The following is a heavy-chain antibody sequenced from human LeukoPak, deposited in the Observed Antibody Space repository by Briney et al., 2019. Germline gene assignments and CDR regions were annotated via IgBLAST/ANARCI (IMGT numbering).Heavy chain of an antibody. J-gene: IGHJ3*02. V-gene: IGHV1-2*02. CDR1: GYTFTGYY. CDR2: INPNSGGT. Sequence: GASVKVSCKASGYTFTGYYMHWVRQAPGQGLEWMGWINPNSGGTNYAQKFQGRVTMTRDTSISTAYMELSRLRSDDTAVYYCARDPDYYDSSGLAFDIWGQGTMVTVSS. CDR3: ARDPDYYDSSGLAFDI. D-gene: IGHD3-22*01.